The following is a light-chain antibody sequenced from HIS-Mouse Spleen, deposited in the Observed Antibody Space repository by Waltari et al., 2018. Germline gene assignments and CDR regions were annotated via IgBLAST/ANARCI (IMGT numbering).Light chain of an antibody. CDR2: EGS. V-gene: IGLV2-23*01. CDR3: CSYAGSSTNWV. CDR1: SSDVGGYNL. J-gene: IGLJ3*02. Sequence: QSALTQPASVSGSPGQSITLSCTGTSSDVGGYNLVSWYQQHPGKAPKLMIYEGSKRPSGVSNRFSGSKSGNTASLTISGLQAEDEADYYCCSYAGSSTNWVFGGGTKLTVL.